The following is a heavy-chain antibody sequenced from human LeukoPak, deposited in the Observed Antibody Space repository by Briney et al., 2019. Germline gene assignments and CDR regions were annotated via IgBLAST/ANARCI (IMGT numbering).Heavy chain of an antibody. CDR1: GGSFSGYY. J-gene: IGHJ4*02. D-gene: IGHD3-22*01. Sequence: SETLSLTCAVYGGSFSGYYWSWIRQPPGKGLEWIGEINHSGSTNYNPSLKSRVTISVDTSKNQFSLKLSSVTAADTAVYYCARSGDSSGYRYFDYWGQGTLVTVSS. CDR3: ARSGDSSGYRYFDY. V-gene: IGHV4-34*01. CDR2: INHSGST.